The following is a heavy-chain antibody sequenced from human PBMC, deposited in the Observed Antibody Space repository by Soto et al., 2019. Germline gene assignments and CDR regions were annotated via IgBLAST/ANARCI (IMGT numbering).Heavy chain of an antibody. CDR1: GFTFSSYS. V-gene: IGHV3-48*01. J-gene: IGHJ6*03. Sequence: PGGSLRLSCAASGFTFSSYSMKWVRRAPGKGLEWVSYISGSSDTIYYAGSVQGRFTISRDNAKNSLYLQMNSLRAEDTAVYYCARKTYYYGSGSPLDYYFMDVWGKGTTVTVSS. CDR3: ARKTYYYGSGSPLDYYFMDV. CDR2: ISGSSDTI. D-gene: IGHD3-10*01.